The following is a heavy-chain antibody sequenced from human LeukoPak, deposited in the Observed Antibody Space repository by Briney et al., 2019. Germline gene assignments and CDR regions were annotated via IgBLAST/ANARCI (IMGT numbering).Heavy chain of an antibody. D-gene: IGHD1-26*01. Sequence: SVKVSCKASGGTFSSYAISWVRQAPGQGLEWMGRIIPILGIANYAQKFQGRVTITADKSTSTAYMELSSLRSEDTAVYYCATAPPGIVGATHWGQGTLVTVSS. CDR1: GGTFSSYA. V-gene: IGHV1-69*04. CDR2: IIPILGIA. CDR3: ATAPPGIVGATH. J-gene: IGHJ4*02.